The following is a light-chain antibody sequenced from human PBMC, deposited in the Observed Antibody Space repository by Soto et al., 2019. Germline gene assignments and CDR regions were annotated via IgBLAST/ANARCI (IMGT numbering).Light chain of an antibody. J-gene: IGKJ1*01. CDR3: QQYSSFPWT. CDR2: KAS. CDR1: QSITIW. V-gene: IGKV1-5*03. Sequence: DLQMTQSPSTLSASVGDTVTITCRASQSITIWLAWYQQKPGKAPNLLIYKASTLETAVPSRFSGSGSGTEFTLTISSLQPDDFATYYCQQYSSFPWTFGQGTKVEIK.